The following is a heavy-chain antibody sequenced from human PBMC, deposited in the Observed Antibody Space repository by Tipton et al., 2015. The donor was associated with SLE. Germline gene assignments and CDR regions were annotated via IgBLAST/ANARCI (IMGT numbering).Heavy chain of an antibody. D-gene: IGHD6-13*01. V-gene: IGHV4-59*01. Sequence: TLSLTCTVSGGSISSYYWSWIRQPPGKGLEWIGYIYYSGSTNYNPSLKSRVTISVDTSKNQFSLKLSSVTAADTAVYYCARASYSSSWYDYWGQGTLVTVSS. CDR3: ARASYSSSWYDY. CDR2: IYYSGST. CDR1: GGSISSYY. J-gene: IGHJ4*02.